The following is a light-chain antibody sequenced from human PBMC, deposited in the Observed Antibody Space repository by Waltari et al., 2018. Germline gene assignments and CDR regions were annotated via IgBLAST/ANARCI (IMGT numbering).Light chain of an antibody. Sequence: QSALTQRPSASGSPGQSVTISCTGHSSDVGAYNYVSWYQQHPGKGPKLMIYAVTKRPPGVPDRFSGSKSGNTASLTVSGLQAEDEADYYCTSYAGSKNVFGTGTKVTVL. V-gene: IGLV2-8*01. CDR1: SSDVGAYNY. CDR2: AVT. CDR3: TSYAGSKNV. J-gene: IGLJ1*01.